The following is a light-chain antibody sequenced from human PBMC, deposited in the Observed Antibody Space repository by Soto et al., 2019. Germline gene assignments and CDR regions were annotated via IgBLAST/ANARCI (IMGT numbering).Light chain of an antibody. J-gene: IGKJ1*01. V-gene: IGKV3-15*01. CDR2: GAS. CDR1: QSVSSD. CDR3: QQYNTWPWT. Sequence: DILMTQSPSTLSVSPGERVTLTCRASQSVSSDLAWYHQKPGKAPRLLIYGASTRASGIPARFSGSGSGTEFTLTISSLQSEDVAVYYCQQYNTWPWTFGQGTKVDIK.